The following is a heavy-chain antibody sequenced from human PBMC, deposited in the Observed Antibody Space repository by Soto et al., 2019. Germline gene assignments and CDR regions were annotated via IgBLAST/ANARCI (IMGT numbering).Heavy chain of an antibody. D-gene: IGHD5-12*01. Sequence: PSETLSLTCTVSGGSISSGGYYWSWIRQHPGKGLEWIGYIYYSGSTYYNPSLKSRVTISVDTSKNQFSLKLSSVTAADTAVYYCARVGYSCYVKKYYFDYWGQGTLVTVSS. J-gene: IGHJ4*02. CDR3: ARVGYSCYVKKYYFDY. V-gene: IGHV4-31*03. CDR1: GGSISSGGYY. CDR2: IYYSGST.